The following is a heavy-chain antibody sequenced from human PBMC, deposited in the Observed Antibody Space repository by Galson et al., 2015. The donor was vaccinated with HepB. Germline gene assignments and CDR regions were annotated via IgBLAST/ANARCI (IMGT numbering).Heavy chain of an antibody. D-gene: IGHD3-9*01. CDR3: ARESPAYYDILTGYSYYYYAMDV. CDR1: GFTFSSYS. V-gene: IGHV3-48*02. Sequence: RLSCAASGFTFSSYSMNWVRQAPGKGLEWVSYISTSSTIYYADSVKGRFTISRDNAKDPLYLQMNSLRDEDTAVYYCARESPAYYDILTGYSYYYYAMDVWGQGTTVTVSS. J-gene: IGHJ6*02. CDR2: ISTSSTI.